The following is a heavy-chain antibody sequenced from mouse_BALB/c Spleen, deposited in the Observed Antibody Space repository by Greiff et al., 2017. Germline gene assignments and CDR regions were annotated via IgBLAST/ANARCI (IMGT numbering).Heavy chain of an antibody. Sequence: VQLKESGPGLVKPSQSLSLTCTVTGYSITSDYAWNWIRQFPGNKLEWMGYISYSGSTSYNPSLKSRISITRDTSKNQFFLQLNSVTTEDTATYYCARRGTVVPFDYWGQGTTLTVSS. J-gene: IGHJ2*01. CDR2: ISYSGST. D-gene: IGHD1-1*01. V-gene: IGHV3-2*02. CDR1: GYSITSDYA. CDR3: ARRGTVVPFDY.